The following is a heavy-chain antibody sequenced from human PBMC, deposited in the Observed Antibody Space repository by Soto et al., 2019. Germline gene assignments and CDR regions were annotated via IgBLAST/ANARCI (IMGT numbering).Heavy chain of an antibody. CDR2: IHYTGTS. CDR3: VRVAGGGLFDV. J-gene: IGHJ4*02. V-gene: IGHV4-59*01. Sequence: PSETLSLTCTVSSGSITNSYWTWIRQPPGKGLEWIGYIHYTGTSNYNPSLRGRVTMSVDTSKNHFSLNIISVTAADTAVYFCVRVAGGGLFDVWGPGNMVT. D-gene: IGHD2-15*01. CDR1: SGSITNSY.